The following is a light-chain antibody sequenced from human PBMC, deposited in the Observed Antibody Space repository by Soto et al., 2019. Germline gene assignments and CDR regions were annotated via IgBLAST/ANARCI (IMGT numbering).Light chain of an antibody. Sequence: EIVLTQSPGTLSLSPGERVTLSCRASQSVNSNYLAWYQQKPGQAPRLLIYGTSSRATDIPYRFSGSGSGTDFTLTISRLEPEDFAVYYCQQYGDGNTPRYSFGQGTKLETK. V-gene: IGKV3-20*01. CDR2: GTS. CDR1: QSVNSNY. J-gene: IGKJ2*03. CDR3: QQYGDGNTPRYS.